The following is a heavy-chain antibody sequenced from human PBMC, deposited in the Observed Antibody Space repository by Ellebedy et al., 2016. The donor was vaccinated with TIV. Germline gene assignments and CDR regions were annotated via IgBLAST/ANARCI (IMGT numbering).Heavy chain of an antibody. CDR1: GYTFTGYY. Sequence: ASVKVSCKASGYTFTGYYMHWVRQAPGQGLEWMGWINPNSGGTNYAQKFQGRVTMTRDTSISTAYMELSRLRSDDTAVYYCARGRGSGSYYNFPPDWGQGTLVTVSS. J-gene: IGHJ4*02. D-gene: IGHD3-10*01. CDR3: ARGRGSGSYYNFPPD. CDR2: INPNSGGT. V-gene: IGHV1-2*02.